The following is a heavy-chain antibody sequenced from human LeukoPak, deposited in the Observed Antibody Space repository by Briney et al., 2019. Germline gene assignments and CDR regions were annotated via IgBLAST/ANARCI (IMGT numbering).Heavy chain of an antibody. V-gene: IGHV4-38-2*02. CDR3: ARCYSGSYDFDY. J-gene: IGHJ4*02. D-gene: IGHD1-26*01. CDR1: GYSISSVYY. Sequence: KTSETLSLTCTVSGYSISSVYYWGWIRQPPGKGLEWIGSIYHSGSTYYNPSLKSRVTISVDTSKNQFSLKLSSVTAADTAVYYCARCYSGSYDFDYWGQGTLVTVSS. CDR2: IYHSGST.